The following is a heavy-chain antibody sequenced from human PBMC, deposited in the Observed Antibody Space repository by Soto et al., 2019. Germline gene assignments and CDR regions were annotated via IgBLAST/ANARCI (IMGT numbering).Heavy chain of an antibody. J-gene: IGHJ6*02. Sequence: GGSLRLSCAASGFSFSSYAMSWVRQAPGKGLEWVSGISGSGYSTYYADSVKGRFTISRDNSKNTLDLQMNSLRAEETALYYCAKCRRSGDSLYYYAMDVWGQGTTMTV. CDR1: GFSFSSYA. CDR2: ISGSGYST. V-gene: IGHV3-23*01. D-gene: IGHD3-10*01. CDR3: AKCRRSGDSLYYYAMDV.